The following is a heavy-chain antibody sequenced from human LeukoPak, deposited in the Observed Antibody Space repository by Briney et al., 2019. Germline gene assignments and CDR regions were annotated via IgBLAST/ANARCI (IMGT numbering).Heavy chain of an antibody. J-gene: IGHJ4*02. CDR2: ITGSGDST. CDR3: AKENPVGGTNYFDY. D-gene: IGHD1-26*01. V-gene: IGHV3-23*01. Sequence: GGSLRLSCAASGFTFSSYAMSWVRQAPGKGLEWVSAITGSGDSTYYADSVKGRFTISRDNSKNTLSLQMNSLRAEDTAVYYCAKENPVGGTNYFDYWGQGTLVTVPS. CDR1: GFTFSSYA.